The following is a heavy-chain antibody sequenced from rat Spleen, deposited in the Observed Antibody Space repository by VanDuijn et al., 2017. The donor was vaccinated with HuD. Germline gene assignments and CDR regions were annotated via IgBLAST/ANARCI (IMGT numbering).Heavy chain of an antibody. J-gene: IGHJ2*01. CDR3: ATHDNYGGYRHHY. D-gene: IGHD1-11*01. CDR1: GFTFSDYN. Sequence: EVQLVESGGGLVQPGRSLKLSCAASGFTFSDYNMAWVRQAPKKGLEWVATIIYDGSRTYYRDSVKGRFTISRDNAKSTLYLQMDSLRSEDTATYYCATHDNYGGYRHHYWGQGVMVTVSS. V-gene: IGHV5S10*01. CDR2: IIYDGSRT.